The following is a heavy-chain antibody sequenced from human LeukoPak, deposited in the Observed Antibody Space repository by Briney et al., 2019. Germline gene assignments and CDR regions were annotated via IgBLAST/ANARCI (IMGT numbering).Heavy chain of an antibody. CDR2: IKQDGSET. CDR1: GFTFSNYW. Sequence: GGSLRLSCAASGFTFSNYWINWVRQAPGKGLEWVANIKQDGSETYCVDSVKGRFTISRDNAKNSLYLQMNSLRDEDTAVYYCARGRVSSSTWYSTYYYFFYMDFWGKGTTVTVSS. V-gene: IGHV3-7*01. CDR3: ARGRVSSSTWYSTYYYFFYMDF. J-gene: IGHJ6*03. D-gene: IGHD4-11*01.